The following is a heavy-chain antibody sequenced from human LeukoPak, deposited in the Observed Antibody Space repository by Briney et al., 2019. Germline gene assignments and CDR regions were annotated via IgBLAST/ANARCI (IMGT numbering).Heavy chain of an antibody. Sequence: GGSLRLSRAASGFTFSSYWMHWVRQAPGKGPVWVSRINGDGSSATYADSVKGRFTISRDNAKNTLYLQMNGLRAEDTAVYYCARDLVVTSAYWGQGTLVTVSS. CDR1: GFTFSSYW. V-gene: IGHV3-74*01. D-gene: IGHD2-2*01. CDR2: INGDGSSA. J-gene: IGHJ4*02. CDR3: ARDLVVTSAY.